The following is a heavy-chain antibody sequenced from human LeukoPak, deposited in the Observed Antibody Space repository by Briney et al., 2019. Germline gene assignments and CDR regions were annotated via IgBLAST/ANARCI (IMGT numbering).Heavy chain of an antibody. J-gene: IGHJ4*02. CDR2: ISSSSSYI. CDR1: GFTFSSYS. D-gene: IGHD2-2*01. Sequence: GGSLRLSCAASGFTFSSYSMNWVRQAPGKGLEWVSSISSSSSYIYYADSVKGRFTIPRDNAKNSLYLQMNSLRAEDTAVYYCAREGHCSSTSCQYYFDYWGQGTLVTVSS. CDR3: AREGHCSSTSCQYYFDY. V-gene: IGHV3-21*01.